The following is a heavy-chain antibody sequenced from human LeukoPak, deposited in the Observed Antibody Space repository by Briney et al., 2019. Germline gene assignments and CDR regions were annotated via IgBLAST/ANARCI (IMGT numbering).Heavy chain of an antibody. J-gene: IGHJ4*02. D-gene: IGHD5-18*01. CDR2: IISSSSYI. CDR1: GFTFSSYS. Sequence: GGSLRLSCPASGFTFSSYSMNWVRQAPWKGLEWVSSIISSSSYIYYADSVKGRFTMSRDNAKNSLSLQMHSLRAEDTTVYYCAGGRRGYSYGLQLQSFDYWGQGTLVTVSS. V-gene: IGHV3-21*01. CDR3: AGGRRGYSYGLQLQSFDY.